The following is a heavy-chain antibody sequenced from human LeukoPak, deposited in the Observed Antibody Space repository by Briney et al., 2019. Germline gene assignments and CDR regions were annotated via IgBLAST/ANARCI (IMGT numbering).Heavy chain of an antibody. J-gene: IGHJ4*02. V-gene: IGHV1-18*01. CDR2: ISPYNGNT. CDR3: ARGFPPRRQYDSSGYYSYYFDY. D-gene: IGHD3-22*01. Sequence: ASVKVSCKASGYTLTTSGISWVRQAPGQGLEWMGWISPYNGNTNYAQKFQGRVTMTTDTSTSTAYMELRSLRSDDTAVYYCARGFPPRRQYDSSGYYSYYFDYWGQGTLVTVSS. CDR1: GYTLTTSG.